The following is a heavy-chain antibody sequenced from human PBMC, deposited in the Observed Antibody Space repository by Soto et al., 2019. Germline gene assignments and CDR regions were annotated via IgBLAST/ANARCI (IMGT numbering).Heavy chain of an antibody. Sequence: ASLKVSCKASGYTFTRHYMHWVLQAPGQGLEWMGVINPGGGNIHYAQKFQGRVTMTRDTSTSTFYMELSSLRSEDTAIYYCARDHSNDDNVWWLDPWGQGTLVTVSS. J-gene: IGHJ5*02. CDR3: ARDHSNDDNVWWLDP. D-gene: IGHD3-16*01. CDR2: INPGGGNI. V-gene: IGHV1-46*03. CDR1: GYTFTRHY.